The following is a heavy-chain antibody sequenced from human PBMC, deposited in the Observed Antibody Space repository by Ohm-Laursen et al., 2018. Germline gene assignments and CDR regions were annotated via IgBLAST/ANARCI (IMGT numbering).Heavy chain of an antibody. CDR1: GFTFDDYA. D-gene: IGHD1-7*01. V-gene: IGHV3-9*03. J-gene: IGHJ4*02. Sequence: SLRLSCAASGFTFDDYAMHWVRQAPGKGLEWVSGISWNSGSIGYADSVKGRFTISRDNAKNSLYLQMNSLRVEDLAVYYCASIPELGYWGQGTLVAVS. CDR2: ISWNSGSI. CDR3: ASIPELGY.